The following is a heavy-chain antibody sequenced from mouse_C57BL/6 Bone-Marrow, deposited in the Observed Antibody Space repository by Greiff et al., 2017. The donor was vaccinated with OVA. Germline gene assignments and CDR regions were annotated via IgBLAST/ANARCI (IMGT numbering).Heavy chain of an antibody. CDR1: GFTFSSYA. V-gene: IGHV5-4*01. CDR2: ISDGGSYT. CDR3: ARDYVLLFYY. J-gene: IGHJ2*01. Sequence: EVQGVESGGGLVKPGGSLKLSCAASGFTFSSYAMSWVRQTPEKRLEWVATISDGGSYTYYPDNVKGRFTISRDNAKNNLYLQMSHLKSEDTAMYYCARDYVLLFYYWGQGTTLTVSS.